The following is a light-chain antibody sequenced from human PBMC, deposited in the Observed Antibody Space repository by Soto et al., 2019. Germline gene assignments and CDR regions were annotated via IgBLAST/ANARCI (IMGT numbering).Light chain of an antibody. CDR3: QQYNKWPPLT. Sequence: EIVMTQSPATLSVSPGERATLSCRASQSLSTNLARYQQKPGQAPRLLIYGASTRATGIPAKFSGSGSGTEFTLTISSLQSEDFAVYYCQQYNKWPPLTFGGGTKVDIK. V-gene: IGKV3-15*01. J-gene: IGKJ4*01. CDR2: GAS. CDR1: QSLSTN.